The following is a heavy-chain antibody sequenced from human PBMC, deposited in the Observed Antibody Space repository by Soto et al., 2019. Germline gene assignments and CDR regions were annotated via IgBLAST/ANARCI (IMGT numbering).Heavy chain of an antibody. J-gene: IGHJ4*02. CDR2: ISSSSSTI. V-gene: IGHV3-48*01. D-gene: IGHD5-12*01. CDR1: GFTFSSHS. Sequence: EVQLVESGGGLVQPGGSLRLSCAASGFTFSSHSMNWVRQAPGKGLEWVSYISSSSSTIYYADSVKGRFTISRDNAKNSLSLQRNRLRAEDTAVYYCARDNPSGYGDCWGQGTLVTVSS. CDR3: ARDNPSGYGDC.